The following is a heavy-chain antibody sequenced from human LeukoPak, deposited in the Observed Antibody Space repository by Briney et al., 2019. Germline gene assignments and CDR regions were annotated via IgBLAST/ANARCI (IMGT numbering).Heavy chain of an antibody. J-gene: IGHJ4*02. CDR1: GYSISSTYC. V-gene: IGHV4-38-2*02. Sequence: PSETLSLTCTVSGYSISSTYCWGWIRQPPGKGLEWIGRVCHSGSTYYNPSLKSRVSISVDTSQDQFSLKLSSLTAADTAVYYCARDGSSGWTASFGYWGQGTLVTVSS. CDR2: VCHSGST. CDR3: ARDGSSGWTASFGY. D-gene: IGHD6-19*01.